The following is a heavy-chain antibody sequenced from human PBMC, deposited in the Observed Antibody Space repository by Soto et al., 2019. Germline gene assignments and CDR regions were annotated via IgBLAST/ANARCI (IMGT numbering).Heavy chain of an antibody. V-gene: IGHV1-18*03. CDR3: ARFGSAPCYYYGVDV. Sequence: QVQLVQSETEAKKPGASVKVSCKASGYIFTHYEITWVRQAPGQVLEWMGWVSGYTGNTKYAQKFQDRVTMNTDTSTSTVYMELRSLRSDDMAVYYCARFGSAPCYYYGVDVWGQGTTVFVSS. J-gene: IGHJ6*02. D-gene: IGHD3-10*01. CDR2: VSGYTGNT. CDR1: GYIFTHYE.